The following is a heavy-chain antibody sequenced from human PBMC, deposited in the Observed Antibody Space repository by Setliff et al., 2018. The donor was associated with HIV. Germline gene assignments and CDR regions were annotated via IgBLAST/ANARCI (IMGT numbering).Heavy chain of an antibody. CDR2: ISGYNGNT. D-gene: IGHD6-19*01. J-gene: IGHJ4*02. Sequence: ASVKVSCKASGYTVTTYGISWVRQAPGQGLEWMGWISGYNGNTNYAQKLQGRVTMTTDTSTSTAYMELRSLRSDDTAVYYCARDRAVAGDNFDYWGQGTLVTVSS. V-gene: IGHV1-18*01. CDR1: GYTVTTYG. CDR3: ARDRAVAGDNFDY.